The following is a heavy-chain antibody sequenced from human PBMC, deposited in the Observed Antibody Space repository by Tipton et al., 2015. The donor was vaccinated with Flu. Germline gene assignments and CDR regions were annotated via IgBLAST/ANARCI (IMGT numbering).Heavy chain of an antibody. CDR2: INHSGST. V-gene: IGHV4-34*01. D-gene: IGHD2-15*01. CDR3: ALKGYCSGGSCYLGYYYMDL. CDR1: GGSFSGYY. Sequence: TLSLTCDVYGGSFSGYYWSWIRQPPGKGLEWIGEINHSGSTNYNPSLKSRLTISADTSKNQFSLKLSSVTAADTAVYYCALKGYCSGGSCYLGYYYMDLWGKGTTVTVSS. J-gene: IGHJ6*03.